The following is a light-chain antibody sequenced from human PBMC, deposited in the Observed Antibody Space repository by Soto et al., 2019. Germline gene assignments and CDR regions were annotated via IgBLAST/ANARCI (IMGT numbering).Light chain of an antibody. CDR2: VAS. CDR1: QSISSY. V-gene: IGKV1-39*01. Sequence: DIQMTQSPSSLSASVGDRVTITCRASQSISSYLSWYQQKPGKAPKLLINVASTLQSGVPSRFSSSGSGTEFTLAISSLQPEDFATYYCQQSSSTPQTFGGGTRVEIK. J-gene: IGKJ4*01. CDR3: QQSSSTPQT.